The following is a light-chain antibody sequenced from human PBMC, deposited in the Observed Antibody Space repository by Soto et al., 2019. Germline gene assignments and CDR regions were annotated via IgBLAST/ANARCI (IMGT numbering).Light chain of an antibody. CDR3: SSYAIGNIVL. Sequence: QSAPTQPASVSGSPGQSVTISCAGTSSDIGGYNFVSWYQQHPGKAPKLMIYDVNQRPSGVSHRFSGSKSYNTASLTISGLQSEDEADYYCSSYAIGNIVLFGGGTKVTVL. V-gene: IGLV2-14*03. J-gene: IGLJ2*01. CDR2: DVN. CDR1: SSDIGGYNF.